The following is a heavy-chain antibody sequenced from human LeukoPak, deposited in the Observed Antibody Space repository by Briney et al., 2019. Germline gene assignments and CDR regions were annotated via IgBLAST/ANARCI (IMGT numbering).Heavy chain of an antibody. CDR2: ISSSSSTI. J-gene: IGHJ4*02. D-gene: IGHD3-9*01. Sequence: GGSLRLSCAASGFTFSSYSMNWVRQAPGRGLEWVSYISSSSSTIYYADSVKGRFTISRDNAKNSLYLQMNSLRAEDTAVYYCARDRSPAISYYDILTGYRGDYFDYWGQGTLVTVSS. CDR3: ARDRSPAISYYDILTGYRGDYFDY. V-gene: IGHV3-48*01. CDR1: GFTFSSYS.